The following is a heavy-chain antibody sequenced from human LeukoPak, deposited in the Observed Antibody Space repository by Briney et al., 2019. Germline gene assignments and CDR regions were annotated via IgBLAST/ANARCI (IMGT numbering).Heavy chain of an antibody. CDR2: ISSSGSTI. D-gene: IGHD3-3*01. CDR3: AKEGNAFWSGSLLWGWFDP. J-gene: IGHJ5*02. V-gene: IGHV3-48*03. Sequence: GGSLRLSCAASGFTFSSYEMNWVRQAPGKGLEWVSYISSSGSTIYYADSVKGRFTISRDNAKNSLYLQMNSLRVEDTAVYYCAKEGNAFWSGSLLWGWFDPWGQGTLVTVSS. CDR1: GFTFSSYE.